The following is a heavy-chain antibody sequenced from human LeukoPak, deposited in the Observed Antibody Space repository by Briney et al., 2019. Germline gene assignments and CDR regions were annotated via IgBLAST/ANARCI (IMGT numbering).Heavy chain of an antibody. Sequence: PSETLSLTCTVSGGSMSSSNYYWSWIRQPPGKGLEWIGYIYYSGSTNYNPSLKSRVTISVDTSKNQFSLKLSSVTAADTAVYYCARAAQEHWFDPWGQGTLVTVSS. CDR2: IYYSGST. J-gene: IGHJ5*02. V-gene: IGHV4-61*01. D-gene: IGHD1-1*01. CDR3: ARAAQEHWFDP. CDR1: GGSMSSSNYY.